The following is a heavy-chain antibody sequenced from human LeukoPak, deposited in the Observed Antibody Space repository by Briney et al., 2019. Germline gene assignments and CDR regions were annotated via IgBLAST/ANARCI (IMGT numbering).Heavy chain of an antibody. CDR2: MNPNSGNT. CDR1: GYTFTSYD. Sequence: ASVKVSCKASGYTFTSYDINWVRQATGQGLEWMGWMNPNSGNTGYAQKFQGRVTMTRNTSISTAYMELSSLRSEDTAVYYCARTYYYDSSGHYNWFDPWGQGTLVTVSS. V-gene: IGHV1-8*01. CDR3: ARTYYYDSSGHYNWFDP. D-gene: IGHD3-22*01. J-gene: IGHJ5*02.